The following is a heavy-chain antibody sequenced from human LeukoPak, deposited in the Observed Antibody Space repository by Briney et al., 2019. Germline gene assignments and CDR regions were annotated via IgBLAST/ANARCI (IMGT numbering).Heavy chain of an antibody. V-gene: IGHV3-7*03. Sequence: GGSLRLSCAASGFTFSNYWMSWVRQAPGKGLEWVANIKQDGSEKYYMDSVKGRFTISRDNARNSLYLQMNSLRAEDTAVYYCARYSGSYEVNYYYYYGMDVWGQGTTVTVSS. CDR1: GFTFSNYW. CDR3: ARYSGSYEVNYYYYYGMDV. CDR2: IKQDGSEK. D-gene: IGHD1-26*01. J-gene: IGHJ6*02.